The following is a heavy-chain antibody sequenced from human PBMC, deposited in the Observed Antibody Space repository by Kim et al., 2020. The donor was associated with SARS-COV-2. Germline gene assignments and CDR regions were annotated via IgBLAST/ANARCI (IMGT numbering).Heavy chain of an antibody. D-gene: IGHD4-17*01. V-gene: IGHV1-18*01. J-gene: IGHJ4*02. CDR1: GYSFNSYA. CDR3: VRVPYGDYRCYVDY. CDR2: ISTYNGNT. Sequence: ASVKVSCKTSGYSFNSYAVSWVRQAPGQGLEWMGGISTYNGNTNYAQNVQGRVTVTSDTSTTTAYLELRNLTSDDTAVYYCVRVPYGDYRCYVDYWGQGT.